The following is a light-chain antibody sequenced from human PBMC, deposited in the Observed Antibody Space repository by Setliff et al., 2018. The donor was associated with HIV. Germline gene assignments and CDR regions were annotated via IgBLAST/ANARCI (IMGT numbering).Light chain of an antibody. CDR2: EVS. V-gene: IGLV2-14*01. Sequence: QSVLAQPASVSGSPGQSITISCTGTSSDVGGYNHVSWYQQHPGKAPKLMIYEVSNRPSGVSNRFSGSKSAYTASLTISGLQAEDEADYYCCSYTSSNTHVFGTGTKVTVL. J-gene: IGLJ1*01. CDR1: SSDVGGYNH. CDR3: CSYTSSNTHV.